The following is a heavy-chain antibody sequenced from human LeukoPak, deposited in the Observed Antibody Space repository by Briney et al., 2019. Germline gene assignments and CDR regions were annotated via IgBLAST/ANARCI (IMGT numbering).Heavy chain of an antibody. CDR3: AREEQQLVEDLVFDY. Sequence: GASVKVSCKASGYTFTGYYMHWVRQAPGQGLEWMGWISPSSGGTNYAQKFQGRVTITADESTSTAYMELSSLRSEDTAVYYCAREEQQLVEDLVFDYWGQGTLVTVSS. D-gene: IGHD6-13*01. V-gene: IGHV1-2*02. CDR1: GYTFTGYY. CDR2: ISPSSGGT. J-gene: IGHJ4*02.